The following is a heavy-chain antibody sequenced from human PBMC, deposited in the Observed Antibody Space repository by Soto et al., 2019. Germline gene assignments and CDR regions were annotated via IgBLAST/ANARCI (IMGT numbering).Heavy chain of an antibody. V-gene: IGHV3-30*18. CDR1: GVTFNIYG. J-gene: IGHJ4*02. CDR2: ISYEGINQ. CDR3: AKDQASGQGSFDS. Sequence: PLRLSCAASGVTFNIYGMHWVRHGPDKGLEWVALISYEGINQYYAGSVKGRFTISRDNSKNTLFLQMNSLRADDTAVYYCAKDQASGQGSFDSWGQGTLVTVSS.